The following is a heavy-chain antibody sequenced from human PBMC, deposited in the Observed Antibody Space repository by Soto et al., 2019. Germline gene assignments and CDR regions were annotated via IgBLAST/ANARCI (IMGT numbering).Heavy chain of an antibody. V-gene: IGHV3-21*01. CDR1: GFTFSSYS. CDR2: ISSSSSYI. CDR3: ASLVGSGSYYNVFDY. Sequence: GGSLRLSCAASGFTFSSYSMNWVRQAPGKGLEWVSSISSSSSYIYYADSVKDRFTISRDNAKNSLYLQMNSLRAEDTAVYYCASLVGSGSYYNVFDYWGQGTLVTVSS. D-gene: IGHD3-10*02. J-gene: IGHJ4*02.